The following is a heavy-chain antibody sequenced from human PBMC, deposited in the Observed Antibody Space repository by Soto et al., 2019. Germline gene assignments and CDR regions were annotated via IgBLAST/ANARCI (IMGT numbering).Heavy chain of an antibody. D-gene: IGHD3-10*01. CDR3: ATDRVSSPDGVDSFDL. Sequence: ASVKVSCKASGYAFSDYYMHWVRQAPGQGLEWMGYINPQSGGTKYDQKFQDRVTMTRDTPKITVYMELRILTSKDTAVYYCATDRVSSPDGVDSFDLWGQGTPVTV. CDR2: INPQSGGT. CDR1: GYAFSDYY. J-gene: IGHJ3*01. V-gene: IGHV1-2*02.